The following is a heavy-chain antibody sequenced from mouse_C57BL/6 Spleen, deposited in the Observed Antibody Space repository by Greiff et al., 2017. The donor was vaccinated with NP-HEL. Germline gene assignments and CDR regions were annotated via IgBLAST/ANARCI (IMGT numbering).Heavy chain of an antibody. D-gene: IGHD1-1*01. CDR1: GYSITSGYD. Sequence: EVKLVESGPGMVKPSQSLSLTCTVTGYSITSGYDWHWIRHFPGNNLEWMGYISYSGSTNYNPSLKSRISITHDASKNHFFLKLNSVTTEDTATYYCARTFITTVVGAMDYWGQGTSVTVSS. CDR2: ISYSGST. J-gene: IGHJ4*01. CDR3: ARTFITTVVGAMDY. V-gene: IGHV3-1*01.